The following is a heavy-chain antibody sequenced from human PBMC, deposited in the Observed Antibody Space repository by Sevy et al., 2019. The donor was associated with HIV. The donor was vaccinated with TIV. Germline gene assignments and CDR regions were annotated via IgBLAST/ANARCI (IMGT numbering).Heavy chain of an antibody. D-gene: IGHD2-2*01. J-gene: IGHJ4*02. Sequence: GGSLRLSCAVSGFTFSPYSMIWVRQAPGKGLEWVSYISSSGSTIYYADSVKGRFTISRDNAKNSLYLQMNSLRAEDTAVYYCAREDMDCSSTSCPPGVFDYWGQGTLVTVSS. CDR1: GFTFSPYS. V-gene: IGHV3-48*04. CDR3: AREDMDCSSTSCPPGVFDY. CDR2: ISSSGSTI.